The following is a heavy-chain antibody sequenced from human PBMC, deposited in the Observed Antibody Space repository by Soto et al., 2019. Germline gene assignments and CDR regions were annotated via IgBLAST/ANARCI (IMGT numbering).Heavy chain of an antibody. D-gene: IGHD5-18*01. Sequence: SVKVSCKASGGTFSSYAISWVRQAPGQGLEWMGGIIPIFGTANYAQKFQGRVTITADESTSTAYMELSSLRSEDTAVYYCARGYSYGAPYYYYGMDVWGQGTTVTVSS. CDR3: ARGYSYGAPYYYYGMDV. V-gene: IGHV1-69*13. CDR2: IIPIFGTA. CDR1: GGTFSSYA. J-gene: IGHJ6*02.